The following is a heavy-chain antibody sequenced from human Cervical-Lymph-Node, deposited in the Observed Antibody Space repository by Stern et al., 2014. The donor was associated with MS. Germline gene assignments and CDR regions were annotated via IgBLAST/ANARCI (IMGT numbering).Heavy chain of an antibody. CDR2: IIPLFGTA. D-gene: IGHD2-21*02. V-gene: IGHV1-69*06. CDR1: GGTFSSYG. J-gene: IGHJ6*02. CDR3: ARDGDFGSNYGMDV. Sequence: VQLVQSGAELKKPGSSVKVSCKASGGTFSSYGISWVRQAPGQGLEWLGGIIPLFGTANYARRFQGRVTMTADISTSTAYMELSSLRSEDTAVYYCARDGDFGSNYGMDVWGQGTTVTVAS.